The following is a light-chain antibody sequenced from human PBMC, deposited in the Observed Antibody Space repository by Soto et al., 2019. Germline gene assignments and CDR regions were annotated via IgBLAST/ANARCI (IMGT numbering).Light chain of an antibody. J-gene: IGKJ1*01. CDR3: QQYGSSPWT. CDR1: QSVTSSY. V-gene: IGKV3-20*01. CDR2: GAS. Sequence: EIVLTQSPGTLSLSPGERATLSCRASQSVTSSYLAWYQQKPGQAPRLLIYGASSRAPGIPDRFRGSASGTDFTLTISRLEPEDFALYYCQQYGSSPWTFGQGTKVEIK.